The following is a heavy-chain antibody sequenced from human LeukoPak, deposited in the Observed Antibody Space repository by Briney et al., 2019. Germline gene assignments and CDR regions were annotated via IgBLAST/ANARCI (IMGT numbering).Heavy chain of an antibody. V-gene: IGHV3-23*01. CDR3: AKDPPGHYYDSSGYPDFDY. D-gene: IGHD3-22*01. CDR1: GFTFSSYA. Sequence: PGGSLRLSCAASGFTFSSYAMSWVRQAPGKGLEWVSAISGSGGSTYYADSVKGRFTISRDNSKNTLYLQMNSLRAEDTAVYYCAKDPPGHYYDSSGYPDFDYWGQGTLVTVSS. J-gene: IGHJ4*02. CDR2: ISGSGGST.